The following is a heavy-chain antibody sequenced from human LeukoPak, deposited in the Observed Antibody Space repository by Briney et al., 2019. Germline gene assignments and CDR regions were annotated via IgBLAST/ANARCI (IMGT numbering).Heavy chain of an antibody. Sequence: ASVKVSCKASGYTFTSYGISWVRQAPGQGLEWMGWISAYNGNTNYAQKLQGRVTMTTDTSTSTAYMELRSLRSDDTAVYYCAGDSSGWSTNWFDPWGQGTLVTVSS. D-gene: IGHD6-19*01. CDR3: AGDSSGWSTNWFDP. V-gene: IGHV1-18*01. J-gene: IGHJ5*02. CDR1: GYTFTSYG. CDR2: ISAYNGNT.